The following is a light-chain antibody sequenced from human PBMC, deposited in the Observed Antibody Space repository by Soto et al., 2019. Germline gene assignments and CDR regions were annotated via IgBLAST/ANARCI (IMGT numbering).Light chain of an antibody. Sequence: QPVLTQPPSVSGAPGQRVTISCTGSSSNIGAGYDVHWYQQLPGTAPKLLMYGNSNRPSGVPDRFSGSKSGTSASLAITGLQAEDEADYYRQSYDTSLSVVFGGGTKLTVL. CDR2: GNS. J-gene: IGLJ2*01. CDR1: SSNIGAGYD. CDR3: QSYDTSLSVV. V-gene: IGLV1-40*01.